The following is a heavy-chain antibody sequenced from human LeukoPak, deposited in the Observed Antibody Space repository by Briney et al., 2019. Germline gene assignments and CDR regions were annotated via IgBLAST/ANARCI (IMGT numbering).Heavy chain of an antibody. CDR3: ARGRQWLGQYYFDY. V-gene: IGHV3-48*01. J-gene: IGHJ4*02. CDR2: ISSSSSTI. Sequence: PGGSLRLSCAASGFTFSSYSMNWVRQAPGKGLEWVSYISSSSSTIYYADSVKGRFTISRDNAKNSLYLQMNSLRAEDTAVYYCARGRQWLGQYYFDYWGQGTLVTVSS. D-gene: IGHD6-19*01. CDR1: GFTFSSYS.